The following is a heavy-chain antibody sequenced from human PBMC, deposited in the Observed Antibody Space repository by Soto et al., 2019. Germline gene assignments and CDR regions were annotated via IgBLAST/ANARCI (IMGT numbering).Heavy chain of an antibody. Sequence: PGESQKISCKGSGYSFTSYGSSWVRQMPGKGLEWMGRIDPSDSYTNYSPSFQGHVTISADKSISTAYLQWSSLKASDTAMYYCARHITMIVVAGAFDIWGQGTMVTVSS. D-gene: IGHD3-22*01. CDR2: IDPSDSYT. CDR3: ARHITMIVVAGAFDI. J-gene: IGHJ3*02. CDR1: GYSFTSYG. V-gene: IGHV5-10-1*01.